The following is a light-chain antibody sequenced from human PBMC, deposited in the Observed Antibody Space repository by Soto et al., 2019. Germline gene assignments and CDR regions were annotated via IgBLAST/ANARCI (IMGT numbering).Light chain of an antibody. V-gene: IGKV3-20*01. CDR2: DAS. Sequence: EIVLTQSPVTLSLSPGERASLSCRASQNVNSNYLAWYQQKPGQAPRLLIYDASSRATGIPDRFGGSGSGTDFTLTISRLEPEDFAVYYCQQYGSSPITFGQGTRLEIK. CDR1: QNVNSNY. J-gene: IGKJ5*01. CDR3: QQYGSSPIT.